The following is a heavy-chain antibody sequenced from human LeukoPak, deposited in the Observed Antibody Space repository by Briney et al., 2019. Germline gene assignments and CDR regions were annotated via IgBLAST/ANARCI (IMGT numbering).Heavy chain of an antibody. CDR2: IYYSGST. CDR1: GGSISSGGYY. V-gene: IGHV4-31*03. CDR3: ARRGYYYDSSGYYSTYYFDY. J-gene: IGHJ4*02. Sequence: SQTLSLTCTVSGGSISSGGYYWSWIRQHPGEGLEWIGYIYYSGSTYYNPSLKSRVTISVDTSKNQFSLKLSSVTAADTAVYYCARRGYYYDSSGYYSTYYFDYWGQGTLVTVSS. D-gene: IGHD3-22*01.